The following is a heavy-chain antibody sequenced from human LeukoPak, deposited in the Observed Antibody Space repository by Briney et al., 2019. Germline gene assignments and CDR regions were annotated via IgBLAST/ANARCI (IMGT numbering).Heavy chain of an antibody. V-gene: IGHV4-34*01. CDR1: GGSFSGYY. Sequence: SETLSLTCAVYGGSFSGYYWSWIRQPPGKGLEWIGEINHSGSANYNPSLKRRVPISVDTSKNQFSLKLNSVTAADTAVYYCARGSVRGVPLCDYWGQGTLVTVSS. J-gene: IGHJ4*02. CDR3: ARGSVRGVPLCDY. CDR2: INHSGSA. D-gene: IGHD3-10*01.